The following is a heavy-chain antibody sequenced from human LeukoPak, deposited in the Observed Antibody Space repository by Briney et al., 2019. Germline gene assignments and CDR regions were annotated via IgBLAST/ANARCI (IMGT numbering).Heavy chain of an antibody. J-gene: IGHJ4*02. CDR3: ARDFPNGDYGDYFDY. D-gene: IGHD4-17*01. CDR1: GGSISSGGYY. V-gene: IGHV4-31*03. Sequence: NPSETLSLTCTVSGGSISSGGYYWSWIRQHPGKGLEWIGYIYYSGSTYYNPSLKSRVTISVDTSKNQFSLKLSSVTAADTAMYYCARDFPNGDYGDYFDYWGQGTLVTVSS. CDR2: IYYSGST.